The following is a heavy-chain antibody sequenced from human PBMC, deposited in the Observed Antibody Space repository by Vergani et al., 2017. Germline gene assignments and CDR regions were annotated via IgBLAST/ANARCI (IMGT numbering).Heavy chain of an antibody. CDR1: GYTFTAYY. D-gene: IGHD2-21*02. Sequence: QVQLVQSGAEVGKPGASVKISCKASGYTFTAYYIHWVRQAPEQGLEWVGVISPDGFSTFYAQKFQGRVTITRDTSTSTVYVEVTSLRSDDTAVYYCAREPTLTDFFDYWGQGTLVTVSS. V-gene: IGHV1-46*03. CDR3: AREPTLTDFFDY. CDR2: ISPDGFST. J-gene: IGHJ4*02.